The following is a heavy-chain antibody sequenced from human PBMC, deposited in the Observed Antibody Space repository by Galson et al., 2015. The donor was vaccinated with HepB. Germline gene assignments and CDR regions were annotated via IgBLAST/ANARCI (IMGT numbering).Heavy chain of an antibody. CDR2: ISYDGTDK. D-gene: IGHD3-16*01. V-gene: IGHV3-30*04. CDR1: GFTFRNYA. J-gene: IGHJ6*02. CDR3: AREDPYTRFFYYGLDV. Sequence: SLRLSCAASGFTFRNYAIHWVRQAPGRGLEWVAVISYDGTDKYYADSVKGRFTISRDNSKNTLFLQMNRLRTEDTAIYFCAREDPYTRFFYYGLDVWGQGTTVTVSS.